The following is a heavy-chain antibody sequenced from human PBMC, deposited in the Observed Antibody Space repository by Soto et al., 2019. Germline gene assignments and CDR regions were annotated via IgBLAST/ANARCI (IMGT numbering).Heavy chain of an antibody. J-gene: IGHJ5*01. CDR3: ARHDFSNYENNWFES. V-gene: IGHV4-39*01. CDR1: GDSVNTGPYF. D-gene: IGHD4-4*01. Sequence: QVKLQESGPGLVKPSETLSLTCTVSGDSVNTGPYFWGWVRQPPGRSLEWIGTIFHTGDTYYNPSLKRRVTISIDASTNQFSLKLSSVAAADTAVYYCARHDFSNYENNWFESWGQGTLVTVSS. CDR2: IFHTGDT.